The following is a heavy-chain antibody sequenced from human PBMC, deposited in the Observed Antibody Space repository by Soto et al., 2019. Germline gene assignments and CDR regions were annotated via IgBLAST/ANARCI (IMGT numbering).Heavy chain of an antibody. V-gene: IGHV4-39*01. J-gene: IGHJ5*02. CDR3: AGQTFTIAAASYARSNWFDP. CDR2: IYFTGNT. D-gene: IGHD6-25*01. CDR1: GGSITSSSHF. Sequence: SETLSLTCTVSGGSITSSSHFWGWVRQPPGKGLEWIGTIYFTGNTYYTPSLKSRLTMSIDTSKNEFSLRLNSVTAADTAVYYCAGQTFTIAAASYARSNWFDPWGPRTLVTVSS.